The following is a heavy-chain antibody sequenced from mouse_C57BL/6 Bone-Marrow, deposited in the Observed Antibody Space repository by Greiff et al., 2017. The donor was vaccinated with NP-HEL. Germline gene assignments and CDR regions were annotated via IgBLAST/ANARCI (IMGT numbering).Heavy chain of an antibody. CDR1: GYAFTNYL. Sequence: VQLQQSGAELVRPGTSVKVSCKASGYAFTNYLIEWVKQRPGQGLEWIGVINPGSGGTNYNEKFKGKATLTADKSSSTAYMQLSSLTSEDSAVYFCARQGASYGGAMDYWGQGTSVTVSS. J-gene: IGHJ4*01. V-gene: IGHV1-54*01. CDR2: INPGSGGT. CDR3: ARQGASYGGAMDY. D-gene: IGHD1-1*01.